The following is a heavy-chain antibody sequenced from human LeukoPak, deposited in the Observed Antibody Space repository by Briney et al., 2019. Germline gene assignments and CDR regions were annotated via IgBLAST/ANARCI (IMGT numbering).Heavy chain of an antibody. V-gene: IGHV1-18*01. J-gene: IGHJ6*03. CDR1: DYTFTSYG. Sequence: ASVKVSCKASDYTFTSYGISWGRQAPGQVLEWMGWISAYNGNTNYAQKLQGRVTMTTDTSTSTAYMELRSLRSDDTAVYYCARSLSPREYYDFWSGYYYYYMDVWGKGTTVTVSS. D-gene: IGHD3-3*01. CDR2: ISAYNGNT. CDR3: ARSLSPREYYDFWSGYYYYYMDV.